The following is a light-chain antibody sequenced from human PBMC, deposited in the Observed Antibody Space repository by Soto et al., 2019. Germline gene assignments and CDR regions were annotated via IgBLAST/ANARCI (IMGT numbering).Light chain of an antibody. V-gene: IGKV3-11*01. J-gene: IGKJ4*01. CDR2: DAS. CDR1: RSVSSY. Sequence: EIVLTQSPGTLSLYPGERATLSCRASRSVSSYLAWYQQKPGQAPRLLIYDASNRATGVPARFSGSGSGTDFTLTISSLEPEDSAVYYCQQRGNWPPTFGGGTKVELK. CDR3: QQRGNWPPT.